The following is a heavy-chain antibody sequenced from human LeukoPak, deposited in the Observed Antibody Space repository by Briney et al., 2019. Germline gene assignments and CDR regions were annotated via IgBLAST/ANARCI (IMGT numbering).Heavy chain of an antibody. V-gene: IGHV3-74*01. CDR3: ARDPWTMSDAFDI. D-gene: IGHD3-10*02. Sequence: GGSLRLSCAASGVTFSSYWMHWVRQAPGKGLVWVSRIDSDGSSTSYAHSVKGRFTISRDNAKNTLYLQMNSLRAEDTAVYYCARDPWTMSDAFDIWGQGTMVTVSS. CDR1: GVTFSSYW. J-gene: IGHJ3*02. CDR2: IDSDGSST.